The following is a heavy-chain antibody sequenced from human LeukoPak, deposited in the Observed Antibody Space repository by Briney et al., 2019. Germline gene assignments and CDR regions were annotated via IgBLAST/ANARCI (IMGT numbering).Heavy chain of an antibody. J-gene: IGHJ4*02. CDR2: IRGSGDST. Sequence: PGGSLRLSCGASGFTFSSYGMSWVRQAPGKGLEWVSGIRGSGDSTYYADSVKGRFTISRDNSKNTLYLQMDSLRAEDTAVYYCAKRSDFWSGYGYFDYWGQGTLVTVSS. CDR1: GFTFSSYG. V-gene: IGHV3-23*01. D-gene: IGHD3-3*01. CDR3: AKRSDFWSGYGYFDY.